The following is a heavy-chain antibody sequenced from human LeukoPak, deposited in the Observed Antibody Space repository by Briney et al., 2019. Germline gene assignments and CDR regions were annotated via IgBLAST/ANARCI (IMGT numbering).Heavy chain of an antibody. CDR2: ISGSGGST. J-gene: IGHJ4*02. V-gene: IGHV3-23*01. CDR3: AKAYGTNGYFQLPIDF. D-gene: IGHD2-8*01. CDR1: GFTFSSYG. Sequence: GGSLRLSCAASGFTFSSYGMSWVRQAPGKGLEWVSAISGSGGSTYYADSVKGRFTISRDNSRNTLYLQLNNLRADDTALYYCAKAYGTNGYFQLPIDFWGRGTLVTVSS.